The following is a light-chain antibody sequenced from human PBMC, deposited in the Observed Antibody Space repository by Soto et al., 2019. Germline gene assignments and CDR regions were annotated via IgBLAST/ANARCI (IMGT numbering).Light chain of an antibody. CDR2: AAS. V-gene: IGKV1-39*01. J-gene: IGKJ1*01. CDR3: QQSFSTPRT. Sequence: DIQMTQSPSYLSASVGDRVTISCRASQSISSYLNWYQQKPGKAPKLLIYAASSLQSGVPSRFSGSGSGTDFTLTISSLQPEDFATYYCQQSFSTPRTFGQLAKVDFK. CDR1: QSISSY.